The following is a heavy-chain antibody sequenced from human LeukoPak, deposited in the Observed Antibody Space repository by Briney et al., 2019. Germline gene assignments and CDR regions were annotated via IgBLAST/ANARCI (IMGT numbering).Heavy chain of an antibody. V-gene: IGHV4-34*01. Sequence: PSETLSLTCAVYGGSFSGYYWSWIRQPPGKGLEWIGEINHSGSTNYNPSLKSRVTISVDTSKNQFSLKLSSVTAADTAVYYCARFWGQDENAEYFPHWGQGTLVTVSS. J-gene: IGHJ1*01. D-gene: IGHD3-16*01. CDR3: ARFWGQDENAEYFPH. CDR2: INHSGST. CDR1: GGSFSGYY.